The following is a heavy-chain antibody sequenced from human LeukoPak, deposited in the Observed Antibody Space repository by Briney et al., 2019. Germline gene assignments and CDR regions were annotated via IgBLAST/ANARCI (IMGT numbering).Heavy chain of an antibody. D-gene: IGHD1-26*01. CDR3: ARAGGSYILDH. CDR2: ISGSGGST. J-gene: IGHJ4*02. V-gene: IGHV3-23*01. Sequence: GGSLRLSCEASGFTFRAYTMNWVRQAPGKGLEWVSAISGSGGSTYYADSVKGRFTISRDNSKNTLYLQMNSLRASDTAMYYCARAGGSYILDHWGRGTLVTVSS. CDR1: GFTFRAYT.